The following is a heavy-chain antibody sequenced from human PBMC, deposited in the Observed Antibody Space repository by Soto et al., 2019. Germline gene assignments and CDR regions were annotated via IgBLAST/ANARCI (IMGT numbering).Heavy chain of an antibody. V-gene: IGHV3-23*01. CDR1: GITISNYP. J-gene: IGHJ4*02. CDR2: ISGSGDRT. Sequence: EVQLLESGGGLVQPGGSLRLSCAASGITISNYPMSWVRQAPGKGLDWVSGISGSGDRTYYADSAKGRFTISKDISRNSLSLQLDSLSRMDTAVYFCVKDDGGYPSTAPHWGQGTLVTVSS. CDR3: VKDDGGYPSTAPH. D-gene: IGHD3-22*01.